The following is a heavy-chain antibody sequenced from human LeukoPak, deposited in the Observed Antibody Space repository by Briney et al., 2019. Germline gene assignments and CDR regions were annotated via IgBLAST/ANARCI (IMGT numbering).Heavy chain of an antibody. CDR3: VRALGYCTSGSCYYYDY. D-gene: IGHD2-15*01. Sequence: GESLKISCKGSGYRFSSYWIGWVRQMPGKGLEWMGITHPGDSETRYSPSFQGQVTISADKSISTAYLQWSSLKASDTAMHYCVRALGYCTSGSCYYYDYWGQGTLVTVSS. J-gene: IGHJ4*02. V-gene: IGHV5-51*01. CDR2: THPGDSET. CDR1: GYRFSSYW.